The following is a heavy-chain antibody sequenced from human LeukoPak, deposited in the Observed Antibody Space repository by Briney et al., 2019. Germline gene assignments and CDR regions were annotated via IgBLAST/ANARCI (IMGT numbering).Heavy chain of an antibody. J-gene: IGHJ5*02. D-gene: IGHD2/OR15-2a*01. Sequence: GGSLRLSCAASGFTFSSYSMNWVRQAPGKGLEWVSSISSSSSYIYYADSVKGRFTISRDNAKNSLYMQMNSLRAEDTAVYYCAREAILYRGFDPWGQGTLVTVSS. V-gene: IGHV3-21*01. CDR1: GFTFSSYS. CDR3: AREAILYRGFDP. CDR2: ISSSSSYI.